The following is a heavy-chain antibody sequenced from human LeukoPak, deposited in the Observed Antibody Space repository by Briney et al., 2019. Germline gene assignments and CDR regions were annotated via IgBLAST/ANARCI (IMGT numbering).Heavy chain of an antibody. Sequence: GGSLRLSCAASGFTFSSYSMNWVRQAPGKGLEWVSSISSSSSYIYYADSVKGRFTISRDNAKNSLYLQMNSLRADDTAVYYCARDRRGFYDSGGGWFDPWGQGTLVTVSS. CDR1: GFTFSSYS. J-gene: IGHJ5*02. CDR2: ISSSSSYI. D-gene: IGHD3-22*01. V-gene: IGHV3-21*04. CDR3: ARDRRGFYDSGGGWFDP.